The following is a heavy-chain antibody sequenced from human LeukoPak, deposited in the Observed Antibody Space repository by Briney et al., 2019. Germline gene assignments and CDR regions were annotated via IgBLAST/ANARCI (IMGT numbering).Heavy chain of an antibody. V-gene: IGHV1-18*01. Sequence: GASVKVSCKASGYTFTSYGISWVRQAPGQGLEWMGWISAYNGNTNYAQKLQGRVTMTTDTSTSTAYMELRSLRSDDTAVYYCARAPKRVAGIPLYYYMDVWGKGTTVTISS. J-gene: IGHJ6*03. CDR3: ARAPKRVAGIPLYYYMDV. CDR1: GYTFTSYG. D-gene: IGHD6-19*01. CDR2: ISAYNGNT.